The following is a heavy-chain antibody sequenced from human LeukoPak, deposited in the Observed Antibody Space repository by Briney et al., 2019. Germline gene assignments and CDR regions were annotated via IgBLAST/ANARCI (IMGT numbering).Heavy chain of an antibody. Sequence: GASVKVSCKASGGTFSSYSIRWVRQAPGQGLEWMGRIVPIFGTTNYAQNFQGRVTITTDESTSTAYMELSSLRSEDTAVYYCAGDRNWGQGTLVTVSS. V-gene: IGHV1-69*05. CDR1: GGTFSSYS. CDR2: IVPIFGTT. J-gene: IGHJ4*02. CDR3: AGDRN.